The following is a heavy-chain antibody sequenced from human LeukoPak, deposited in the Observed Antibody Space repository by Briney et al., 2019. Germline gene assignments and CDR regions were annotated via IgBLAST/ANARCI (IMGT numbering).Heavy chain of an antibody. CDR1: GYTLTELS. D-gene: IGHD1-20*01. V-gene: IGHV1-24*01. CDR2: FDPEDGET. CDR3: ATDAFDRYNWNRPCYRY. Sequence: ASVKVSCKVSGYTLTELSMHWVRQAPGKGLEWMGGFDPEDGETIYAQKFQGRVTMTEDTSTDTAHMELSSLRSEDTAVYYCATDAFDRYNWNRPCYRYWGQGTLVTVSS. J-gene: IGHJ4*02.